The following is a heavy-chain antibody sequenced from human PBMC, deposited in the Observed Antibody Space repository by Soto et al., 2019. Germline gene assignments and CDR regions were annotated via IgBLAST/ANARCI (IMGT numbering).Heavy chain of an antibody. CDR1: GGSFRGYY. CDR2: INHSGST. J-gene: IGHJ4*02. D-gene: IGHD1-1*01. V-gene: IGHV4-34*01. CDR3: VRGTWSVRFDY. Sequence: QVQLQQWGAGLLKPSETLSLTCAVYGGSFRGYYWSWIRHPPGKGLEWIGEINHSGSTNYNPSLKSRVTISVDTSKNQFSLTLTSVTAADTAVYYCVRGTWSVRFDYWGQGTPVTVSS.